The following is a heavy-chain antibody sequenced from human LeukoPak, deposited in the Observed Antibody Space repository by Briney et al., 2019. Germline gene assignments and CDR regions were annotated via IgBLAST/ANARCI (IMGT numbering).Heavy chain of an antibody. CDR3: AKQYYNDNSALWHS. CDR2: ITSSGGST. Sequence: DPGGSLRLSCAASGFTFSSYAMSWVRQAPGKGLEWVSAITSSGGSTYYVDSVKGRFTISRDNSKNTLYLQVNSLRAEDTAVYYCAKQYYNDNSALWHSWDQGTLVTVPS. CDR1: GFTFSSYA. D-gene: IGHD3-9*01. J-gene: IGHJ4*02. V-gene: IGHV3-23*01.